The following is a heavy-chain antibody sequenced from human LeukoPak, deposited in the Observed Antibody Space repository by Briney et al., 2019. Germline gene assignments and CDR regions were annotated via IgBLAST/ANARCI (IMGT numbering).Heavy chain of an antibody. CDR3: AGRRYFDFRYYYYYYMDV. CDR2: INHSGST. CDR1: GGSFSGYY. J-gene: IGHJ6*03. Sequence: SETLSLTCAVYGGSFSGYYWSWIRQPPGEGLERIGEINHSGSTNYNPSLKSRVTISVDTSKNQFSLKLSSVTAADTAAYYCAGRRYFDFRYYYYYYMDVWGKGTTVTISS. D-gene: IGHD3-9*01. V-gene: IGHV4-34*01.